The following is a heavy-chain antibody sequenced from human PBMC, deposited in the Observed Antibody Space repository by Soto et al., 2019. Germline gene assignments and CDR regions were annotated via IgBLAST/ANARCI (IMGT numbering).Heavy chain of an antibody. CDR2: INHSGST. V-gene: IGHV4-34*01. J-gene: IGHJ6*02. D-gene: IGHD3-3*01. Sequence: SQTLSRTCAVYGGSFSGYYWSWIRQPPGKGREWIGEINHSGSTNYNPSLKSRVTISVDTSKNQFSLKLSSVTAADTAVYYCARGLRFLEWLPSGFSSYYYGMDVWGQGTTVTVSS. CDR1: GGSFSGYY. CDR3: ARGLRFLEWLPSGFSSYYYGMDV.